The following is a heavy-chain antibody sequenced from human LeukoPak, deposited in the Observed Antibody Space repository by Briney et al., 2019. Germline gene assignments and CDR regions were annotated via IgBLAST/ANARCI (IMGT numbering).Heavy chain of an antibody. CDR2: IYPGDSDT. D-gene: IGHD2-2*01. J-gene: IGHJ5*02. Sequence: GESLKISCKGSGYSFTSYWIGWVRQMPGKGLEWMGIIYPGDSDTRYSPSFQGQATISADKSISTAYLQWSSLKASDTAMYYCARQVVPAGAYNWFDPWGQGTLVTVSS. CDR3: ARQVVPAGAYNWFDP. V-gene: IGHV5-51*01. CDR1: GYSFTSYW.